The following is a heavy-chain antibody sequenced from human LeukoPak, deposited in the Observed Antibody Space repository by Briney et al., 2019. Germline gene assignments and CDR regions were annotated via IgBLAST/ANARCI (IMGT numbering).Heavy chain of an antibody. CDR1: GGSVRSYW. V-gene: IGHV4-4*07. D-gene: IGHD1-26*01. CDR3: ARQGYTVSYYFLDY. CDR2: IYSTGST. Sequence: PSETLSLTCDVSGGSVRSYWWGWVRQPAGKGLGWLGRIYSTGSTRFNPSLKSRLTLSIDTSTNQFSLKLTSVTAADTAVYFCARQGYTVSYYFLDYWSQGTLVTVSS. J-gene: IGHJ4*02.